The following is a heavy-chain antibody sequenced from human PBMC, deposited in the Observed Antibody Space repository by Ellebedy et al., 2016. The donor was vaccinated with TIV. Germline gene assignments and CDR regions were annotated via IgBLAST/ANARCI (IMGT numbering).Heavy chain of an antibody. CDR1: GYHFTTYW. Sequence: PGGSLRLSCKGSGYHFTTYWIGWVPQMPGKGLEWLGIINPGVSEITYNPSFQGQVTMSVDKSTSTAYLQWSSLKASDTAMYYCARRYCSGGSCWEFDYWGQGTQVTVSS. V-gene: IGHV5-51*01. J-gene: IGHJ4*02. D-gene: IGHD2-15*01. CDR2: INPGVSEI. CDR3: ARRYCSGGSCWEFDY.